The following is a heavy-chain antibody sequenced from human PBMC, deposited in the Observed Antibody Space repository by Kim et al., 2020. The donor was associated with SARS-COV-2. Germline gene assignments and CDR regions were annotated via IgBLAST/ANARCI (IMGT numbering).Heavy chain of an antibody. CDR2: IKTNTGNP. D-gene: IGHD5-12*01. Sequence: ASVKVSSKASGYTFTTYNINWVRQAPGQGFEWMGLIKTNTGNPTYAQGFTGRFVLSLDTSVSTAYLEISSLKAEDTAVYYCTRKAATNAKGDFDYWGQGTLVTVSS. V-gene: IGHV7-4-1*02. J-gene: IGHJ4*02. CDR1: GYTFTTYN. CDR3: TRKAATNAKGDFDY.